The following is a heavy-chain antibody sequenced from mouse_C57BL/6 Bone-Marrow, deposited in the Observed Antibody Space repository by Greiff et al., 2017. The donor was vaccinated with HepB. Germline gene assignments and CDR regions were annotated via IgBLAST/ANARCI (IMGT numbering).Heavy chain of an antibody. D-gene: IGHD4-1*01. CDR2: ISSGGSYT. CDR1: GFTFSSYG. V-gene: IGHV5-6*01. J-gene: IGHJ3*01. CDR3: ARPLTGTWFAY. Sequence: EVMLVESGGDLVKPGGSLKLSCAASGFTFSSYGMSWVRQTPDKRLEWVATISSGGSYTYYPDSVKGRFTISRDNAKNTLYLQMSSLKSEDTAMYYCARPLTGTWFAYWGQGTLVTVSA.